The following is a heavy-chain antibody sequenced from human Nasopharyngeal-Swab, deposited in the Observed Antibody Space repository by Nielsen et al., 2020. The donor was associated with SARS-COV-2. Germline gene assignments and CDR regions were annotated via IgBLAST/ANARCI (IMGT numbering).Heavy chain of an antibody. J-gene: IGHJ4*02. D-gene: IGHD4-23*01. CDR3: ARVSPVANFDY. CDR2: IYSGGST. CDR1: GFTVSSNY. Sequence: GESLKISCAASGFTVSSNYMSWVPQAPGKGLEWVSVIYSGGSTYYADSVKGRFTISRDNSKNTLYLQMNSLRAEDTAVYYCARVSPVANFDYWGQGTLVTVSS. V-gene: IGHV3-66*01.